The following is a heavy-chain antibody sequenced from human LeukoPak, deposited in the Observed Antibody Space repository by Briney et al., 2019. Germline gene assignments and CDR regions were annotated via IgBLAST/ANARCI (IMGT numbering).Heavy chain of an antibody. CDR2: ISSSSKYI. Sequence: GGSLRLSCGDSGSSFSSYSMNWVRQAPGKDLEWVSSISSSSKYIYYADSVKGRFTISRDNAKNSLYPQMNGLRADDTAVYYCARSPQGTGSPADYWGQGTLVTVSS. V-gene: IGHV3-21*01. CDR3: ARSPQGTGSPADY. J-gene: IGHJ4*02. CDR1: GSSFSSYS. D-gene: IGHD1-1*01.